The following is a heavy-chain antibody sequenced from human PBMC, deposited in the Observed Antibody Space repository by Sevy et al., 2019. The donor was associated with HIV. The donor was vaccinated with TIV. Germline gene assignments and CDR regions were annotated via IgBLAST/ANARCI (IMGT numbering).Heavy chain of an antibody. Sequence: ASVKVSCKVSGYTLTELSMHWVRQAPGKGLEWMGGFDPEDGETIYAQKFQGRVTMTEDTSTDTAYMELRSLRSEDTAVYYCATGFETKWDAFDIWGQGTMVTVSS. D-gene: IGHD1-1*01. CDR2: FDPEDGET. CDR3: ATGFETKWDAFDI. CDR1: GYTLTELS. V-gene: IGHV1-24*01. J-gene: IGHJ3*02.